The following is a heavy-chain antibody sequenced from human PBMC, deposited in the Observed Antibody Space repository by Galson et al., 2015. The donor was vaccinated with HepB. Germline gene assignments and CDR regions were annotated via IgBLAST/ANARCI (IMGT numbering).Heavy chain of an antibody. CDR2: ISYDGSNK. CDR1: GFTFSSYA. J-gene: IGHJ5*02. D-gene: IGHD4-17*01. CDR3: ARDHGP. V-gene: IGHV3-30*04. Sequence: SLRLSCAASGFTFSSYAMSWVRQAPGKGLEWVAVISYDGSNKYYADSVKGRFTISRDNSKNTLYLQMNSLRAEDTAVYYCARDHGPWGQGTLVTVSS.